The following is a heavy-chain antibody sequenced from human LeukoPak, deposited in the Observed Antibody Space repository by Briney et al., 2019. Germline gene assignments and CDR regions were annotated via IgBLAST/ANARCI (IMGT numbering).Heavy chain of an antibody. D-gene: IGHD7-27*01. J-gene: IGHJ6*02. CDR2: ISNSGSYI. CDR3: ASWVNYYYYGMDV. V-gene: IGHV3-21*01. Sequence: GGSLRLSCAASGFTFSSYSMNWVLQAPGKGLEWVSSISNSGSYIYYADSVKGRFTISRDNAKNPLYLQMNSLRAEDTAVYYCASWVNYYYYGMDVWGQGTTVTVSS. CDR1: GFTFSSYS.